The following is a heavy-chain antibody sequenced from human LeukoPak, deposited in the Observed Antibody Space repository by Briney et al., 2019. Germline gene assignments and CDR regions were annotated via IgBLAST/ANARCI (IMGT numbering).Heavy chain of an antibody. Sequence: PGGSLRLSCAASGSTFSSHSMNWVRQAPGKGLEWVSSISTSSSYIYHADSVKGRFTISRDNARNSMSLEMNSLRAEDTAVYYCARDRNHILTGYTAFDIWGQGTMVTVSS. J-gene: IGHJ3*02. CDR1: GSTFSSHS. CDR2: ISTSSSYI. V-gene: IGHV3-21*01. D-gene: IGHD3-9*01. CDR3: ARDRNHILTGYTAFDI.